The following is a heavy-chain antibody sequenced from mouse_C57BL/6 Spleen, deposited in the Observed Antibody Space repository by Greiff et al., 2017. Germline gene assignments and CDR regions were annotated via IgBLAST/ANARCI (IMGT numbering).Heavy chain of an antibody. CDR3: ARANDGSRTWGYLYFDV. V-gene: IGHV1-55*01. J-gene: IGHJ1*03. CDR1: GYTFTSYW. CDR2: IYPGSGST. D-gene: IGHD1-1*01. Sequence: QVQLQQPGAELLKPGASVKMSCKASGYTFTSYWITWVKQRPGQGLEWIGDIYPGSGSTTYNEKFKSRATLTVDTSSSSAYMQLSSLTSEDSAVYYCARANDGSRTWGYLYFDVWGTGTTVTVSS.